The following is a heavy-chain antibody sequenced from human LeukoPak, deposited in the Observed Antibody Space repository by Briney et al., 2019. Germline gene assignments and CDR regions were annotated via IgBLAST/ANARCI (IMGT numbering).Heavy chain of an antibody. CDR3: ATYRQVLLPFES. V-gene: IGHV3-48*03. Sequence: GGSLRLSCAASGFTFSSYEMNWVRQAPGKGLEWVSYISSSGSTIYYADSVRGRFTISRDNSKSTLSLQMNSLRAEDTAIYYCATYRQVLLPFESWGQGTLVTVSS. J-gene: IGHJ4*02. CDR1: GFTFSSYE. CDR2: ISSSGSTI. D-gene: IGHD2-8*02.